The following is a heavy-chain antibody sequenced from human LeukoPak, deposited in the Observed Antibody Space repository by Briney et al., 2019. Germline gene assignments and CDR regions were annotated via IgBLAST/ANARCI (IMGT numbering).Heavy chain of an antibody. CDR3: VKLTSAGFVDS. Sequence: GGSLRLSCAASGFTVSSNYMSWVRQAPGKGLEWVSVIYSGGSTYYADSVKGRFTISRDNGKNSLYLQMNSLGVEDTALYYCVKLTSAGFVDSWGQGTLVTVSS. J-gene: IGHJ4*02. D-gene: IGHD6-13*01. CDR1: GFTVSSNY. CDR2: IYSGGST. V-gene: IGHV3-53*05.